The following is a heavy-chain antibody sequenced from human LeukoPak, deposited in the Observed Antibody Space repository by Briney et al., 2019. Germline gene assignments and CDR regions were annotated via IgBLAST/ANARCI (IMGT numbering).Heavy chain of an antibody. CDR1: GFTFSSYE. D-gene: IGHD6-13*01. V-gene: IGHV3-48*03. CDR3: ARGLIAAAAPFDY. CDR2: ISSSGSTI. J-gene: IGHJ4*02. Sequence: GGSLRLSCAASGFTFSSYEMSWVRQAPGKGLEWVSYISSSGSTIYYADSVKGRFTISRDNAKNSLYLQMNSLRAEDAAVYYCARGLIAAAAPFDYWGQGTLVTVSS.